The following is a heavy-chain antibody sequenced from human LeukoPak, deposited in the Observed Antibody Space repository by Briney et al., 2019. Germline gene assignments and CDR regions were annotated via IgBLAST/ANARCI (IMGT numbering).Heavy chain of an antibody. D-gene: IGHD3-10*01. CDR3: ARETGPMVRGVMDV. Sequence: SGTLSLTCAVSDGSISSSNWWSWVRQPPGKGLEWIGEIYHSGSTNYNPSLKSRVTISVDKSKNQFSLRLSSVTAAGTAVYYCARETGPMVRGVMDVWGQGTTVTVSS. CDR1: DGSISSSNW. V-gene: IGHV4-4*02. CDR2: IYHSGST. J-gene: IGHJ6*02.